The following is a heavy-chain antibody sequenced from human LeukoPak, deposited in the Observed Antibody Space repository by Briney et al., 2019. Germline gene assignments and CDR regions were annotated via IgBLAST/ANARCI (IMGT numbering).Heavy chain of an antibody. Sequence: GGSLRLSCVASGFTVSNNYMSWVRQAPGKGLEWVSVIYSGGTTYYADSVKGRFTISRGNSNNTLYLQMNSLRAEDTAVYYCARAPPEKCSGGSRYSLDYWGQGTLVTVSS. CDR2: IYSGGTT. J-gene: IGHJ4*02. V-gene: IGHV3-53*01. CDR1: GFTVSNNY. CDR3: ARAPPEKCSGGSRYSLDY. D-gene: IGHD2-15*01.